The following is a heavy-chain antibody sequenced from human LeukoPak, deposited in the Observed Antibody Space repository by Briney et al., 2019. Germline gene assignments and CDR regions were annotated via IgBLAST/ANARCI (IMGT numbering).Heavy chain of an antibody. CDR2: IYYSGNT. Sequence: SETLSLTCSVSGGSLSSSSDFWAWIRQPPGKGLEWIGSIYYSGNTYYNASLKSQVSISIDTSKNQFSLRLTSVTAADTAVYYCARQTGSGLFILPGGQGTLVTVSS. CDR3: ARQTGSGLFILP. V-gene: IGHV4-39*01. CDR1: GGSLSSSSDF. D-gene: IGHD3/OR15-3a*01. J-gene: IGHJ4*02.